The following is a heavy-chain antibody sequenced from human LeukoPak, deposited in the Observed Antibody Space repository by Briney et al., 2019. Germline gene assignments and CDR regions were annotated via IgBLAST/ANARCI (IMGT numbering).Heavy chain of an antibody. Sequence: TGGSLRLSCAASGFTFNSYAMSWVRQAPGKGLEWVSAIRGSGGGTYYADSVKCRFTISRDNSKNTLYLQMNSLRDEDTALYYCAKAGIGVVGYFDYWGQGTLVTVSS. J-gene: IGHJ4*02. V-gene: IGHV3-23*01. CDR1: GFTFNSYA. D-gene: IGHD6-19*01. CDR2: IRGSGGGT. CDR3: AKAGIGVVGYFDY.